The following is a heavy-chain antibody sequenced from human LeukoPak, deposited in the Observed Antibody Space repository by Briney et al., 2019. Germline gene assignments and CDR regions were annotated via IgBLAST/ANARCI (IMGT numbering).Heavy chain of an antibody. CDR2: VKHDGSEK. Sequence: GESLRLSCAASGFTFSTHWMSWVRQSPGKGLEWVANVKHDGSEKYYVDSVKGRFTISRDNAKNSLFLQMNTLRDEDTAVYYCARAQWISGVVINGPKDYWGQGTLVTVSS. V-gene: IGHV3-7*01. CDR3: ARAQWISGVVINGPKDY. D-gene: IGHD3-3*01. CDR1: GFTFSTHW. J-gene: IGHJ4*02.